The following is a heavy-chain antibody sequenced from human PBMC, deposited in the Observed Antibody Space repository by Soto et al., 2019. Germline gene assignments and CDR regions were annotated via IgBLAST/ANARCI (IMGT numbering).Heavy chain of an antibody. Sequence: EVQLLESGGGLVEPGGSLRLSCAASGFTFSSYAMTWVRRAPGKGLEGVSAISGSDGRTYYADSVKGRFTISRDNSKNTLYLHMNSLRAEDTAVYYCATPTLWEVLRAFDSWGQGTMVTVSS. J-gene: IGHJ3*02. D-gene: IGHD1-26*01. CDR2: ISGSDGRT. CDR1: GFTFSSYA. V-gene: IGHV3-23*01. CDR3: ATPTLWEVLRAFDS.